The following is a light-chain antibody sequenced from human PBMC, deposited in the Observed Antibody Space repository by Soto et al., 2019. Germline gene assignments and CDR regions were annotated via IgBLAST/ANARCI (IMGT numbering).Light chain of an antibody. Sequence: DIQMTQSPSSLSASVGDRVTITCRASQSVNTHLNWYQQKPGRAPKILIYAASSLQSGVPSRFSGSGSGTDFTLTISSLQPEDFATFYCQQSYSIPYTCGQGTKLEIK. CDR3: QQSYSIPYT. J-gene: IGKJ2*01. CDR2: AAS. CDR1: QSVNTH. V-gene: IGKV1-39*01.